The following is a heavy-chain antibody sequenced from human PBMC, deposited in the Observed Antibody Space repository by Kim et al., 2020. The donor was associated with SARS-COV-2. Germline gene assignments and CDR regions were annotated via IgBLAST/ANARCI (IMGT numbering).Heavy chain of an antibody. Sequence: PSLQGQVTISADKSISTAYLQWSSLKASDTAMYYCARRGTGLYYYGMDVWGQGTTVTVSS. D-gene: IGHD3-16*01. J-gene: IGHJ6*02. CDR3: ARRGTGLYYYGMDV. V-gene: IGHV5-51*01.